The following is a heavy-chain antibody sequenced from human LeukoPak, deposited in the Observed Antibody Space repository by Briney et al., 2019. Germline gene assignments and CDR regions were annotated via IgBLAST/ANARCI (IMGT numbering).Heavy chain of an antibody. Sequence: PSETLSLTCTVSSGSIRSYRWAWIRQPAGKELEWIGRIYTTGDTDYNPSLKSRVTMSVDTSKNQFSLNLRSVTTADTAFYYCARNGYTKSWTHLDYWGQGILVSVSS. V-gene: IGHV4-4*07. CDR2: IYTTGDT. D-gene: IGHD3/OR15-3a*01. CDR3: ARNGYTKSWTHLDY. J-gene: IGHJ4*02. CDR1: SGSIRSYR.